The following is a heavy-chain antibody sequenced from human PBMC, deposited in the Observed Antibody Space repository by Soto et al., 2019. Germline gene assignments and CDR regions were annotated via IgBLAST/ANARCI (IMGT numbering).Heavy chain of an antibody. Sequence: SETLSLTCTVSGGSISSYYWSWIRQPPGKGLGWIGYIYYSGSTNYNPSLKSRVTISVDTSKNQFSLKLSSVTAADTAVYYCARVYYYDSSGYLGNWFDPWGQGTLVTVSS. CDR2: IYYSGST. J-gene: IGHJ5*02. D-gene: IGHD3-22*01. CDR1: GGSISSYY. CDR3: ARVYYYDSSGYLGNWFDP. V-gene: IGHV4-59*01.